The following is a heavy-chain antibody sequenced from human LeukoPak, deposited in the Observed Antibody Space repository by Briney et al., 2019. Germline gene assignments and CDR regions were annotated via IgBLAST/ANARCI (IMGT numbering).Heavy chain of an antibody. Sequence: PGGSLRLSCAASGFTFSTYAMCWVRQAPGKGLEWVSGISTGGTMTFLADSVKGRFSISRDNSKNTLYLQMNSLRAEDTAVYYCAKTGSAIHWGQGTLVTVSS. CDR1: GFTFSTYA. CDR2: ISTGGTMT. V-gene: IGHV3-23*01. J-gene: IGHJ4*02. CDR3: AKTGSAIH. D-gene: IGHD1-26*01.